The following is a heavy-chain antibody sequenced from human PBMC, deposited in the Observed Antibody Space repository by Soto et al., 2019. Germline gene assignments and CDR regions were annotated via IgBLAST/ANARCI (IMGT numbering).Heavy chain of an antibody. CDR1: GGSFSGYY. V-gene: IGHV4-34*01. CDR2: INHSGST. D-gene: IGHD3-10*01. Sequence: SETLSLTCAVYGGSFSGYYWSWIRQPPGKGLEWIGEINHSGSTNYNPSLKSRVTISVDTSKNQFSLKLSSVTAADTAVYYCARGSIHYYGSTKNWFDPWGQGTLVTVSS. J-gene: IGHJ5*02. CDR3: ARGSIHYYGSTKNWFDP.